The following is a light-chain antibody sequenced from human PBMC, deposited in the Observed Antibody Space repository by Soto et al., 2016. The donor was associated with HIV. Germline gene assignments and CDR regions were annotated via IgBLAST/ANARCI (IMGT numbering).Light chain of an antibody. CDR2: GTS. J-gene: IGKJ2*01. CDR3: QQYKTYPYT. V-gene: IGKV1-17*02. Sequence: DIQMTQSPSSLSASVGDRVTITCRASQGIRNDLGWYQQKPGKAPKRLIYGTSTLQSGVPSKFSASGYGTEFTLTISNLQPEDFATYYCQQYKTYPYTFGQGTKLEIK. CDR1: QGIRND.